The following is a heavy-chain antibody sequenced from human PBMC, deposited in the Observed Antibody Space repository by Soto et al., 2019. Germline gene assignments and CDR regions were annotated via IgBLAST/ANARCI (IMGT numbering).Heavy chain of an antibody. Sequence: GRLCLTCPASGVTFSSNRYNWGRQAPGKGLEWVANIKQGGSGEWYVDFVKGLFTIARDNESKSLYLQRSILSADDDVMYPSTTVASGVLGMWDHWGQGTMVTVYS. V-gene: IGHV3-7*01. J-gene: IGHJ4*02. D-gene: IGHD4-17*01. CDR1: GVTFSSNR. CDR3: TTVASGVLGMWDH. CDR2: IKQGGSGE.